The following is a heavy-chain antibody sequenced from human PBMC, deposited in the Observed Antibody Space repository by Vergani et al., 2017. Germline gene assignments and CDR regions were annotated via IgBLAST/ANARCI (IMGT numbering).Heavy chain of an antibody. D-gene: IGHD2-2*01. CDR2: ISGSGGNT. Sequence: EVQLLESGGGLVQPGGSLRLSCAASGFTFSSYAMSWVRQVPGKGLEWVSGISGSGGNTYYANSVKGRFTISRDNSKNTLYLQMNRLRADDTAVYYCVKGVDCSSTSCYEGRGYYYGMGVWGQGTTVTVSS. CDR3: VKGVDCSSTSCYEGRGYYYGMGV. V-gene: IGHV3-23*01. J-gene: IGHJ6*02. CDR1: GFTFSSYA.